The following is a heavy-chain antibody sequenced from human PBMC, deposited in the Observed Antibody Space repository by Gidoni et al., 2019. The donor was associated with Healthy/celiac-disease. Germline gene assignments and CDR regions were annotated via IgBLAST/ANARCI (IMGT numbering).Heavy chain of an antibody. V-gene: IGHV4-61*02. CDR2: IYTSGST. Sequence: QVQLQASGPGLVKPSQTLSLTCPVSGCSISSGSSYWIWLRQPAGKGREWIGRIYTSGSTNYNPSLKSRVTISVDTSKNQFSLKLSSVTAADTAVYYCARGNDFWSGYYTGSVTEYFQHWGQGTLVTVSS. D-gene: IGHD3-3*01. J-gene: IGHJ1*01. CDR3: ARGNDFWSGYYTGSVTEYFQH. CDR1: GCSISSGSSY.